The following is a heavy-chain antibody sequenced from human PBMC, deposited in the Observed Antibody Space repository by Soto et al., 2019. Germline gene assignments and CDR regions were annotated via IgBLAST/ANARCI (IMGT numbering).Heavy chain of an antibody. J-gene: IGHJ4*02. V-gene: IGHV1-3*01. CDR1: GYAFTWFN. Sequence: ASVKVSWKAAGYAFTWFNIHWVHQAPGQRLEWMGWINAGNGNTKYSQKFQGRVTFTRDTSANTAYMELSSLISEDTAVYYCARPKDYDDCLDLWGQGTLVTVSS. CDR3: ARPKDYDDCLDL. CDR2: INAGNGNT. D-gene: IGHD3-22*01.